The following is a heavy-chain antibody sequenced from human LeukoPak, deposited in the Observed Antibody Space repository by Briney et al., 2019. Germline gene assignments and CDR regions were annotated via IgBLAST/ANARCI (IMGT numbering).Heavy chain of an antibody. CDR1: GGSISSGDYY. CDR3: ARERAAYCTGDCHSFDH. J-gene: IGHJ4*02. D-gene: IGHD2-21*02. Sequence: SQTLSLTCAVSGGSISSGDYYWNWIRQSPGKGLEWIGYIYYSESTYYNPSLRSRVTISIDRSKDQFSLKMSSVTAADTATYFCARERAAYCTGDCHSFDHWGQGILVTVSS. V-gene: IGHV4-30-4*01. CDR2: IYYSEST.